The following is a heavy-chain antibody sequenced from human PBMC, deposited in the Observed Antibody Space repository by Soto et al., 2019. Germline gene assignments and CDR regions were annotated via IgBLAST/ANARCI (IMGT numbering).Heavy chain of an antibody. CDR1: GFTFDDYG. V-gene: IGHV3-20*04. CDR2: INWNGGST. J-gene: IGHJ6*02. Sequence: EVQLVESGGGVVRPGGSLRLSCAASGFTFDDYGMSWVRQAPGKGLEWVSGINWNGGSTGYADSVKGRFTISRDNAKNSLYLQMNSRRAEDTAVYYCAREGGGWGSSTRRPRYYYYGLDVWGQGTTVTVSS. CDR3: AREGGGWGSSTRRPRYYYYGLDV. D-gene: IGHD2-2*01.